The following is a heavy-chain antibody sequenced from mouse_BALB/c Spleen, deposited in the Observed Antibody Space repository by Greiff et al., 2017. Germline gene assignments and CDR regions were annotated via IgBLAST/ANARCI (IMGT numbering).Heavy chain of an antibody. CDR1: GFTFSSFG. J-gene: IGHJ3*01. D-gene: IGHD2-1*01. CDR3: ARSGYYGNSFFAY. Sequence: EVKVEESGGGLVQPGGSRKLSCAASGFTFSSFGMHWVRQAPEKGLEWVAYISSGSSTIYYADTVKGRFTISRDNPKNTLFLQMTSLRSEDTAMYYCARSGYYGNSFFAYWGQGTLVTVSA. V-gene: IGHV5-17*02. CDR2: ISSGSSTI.